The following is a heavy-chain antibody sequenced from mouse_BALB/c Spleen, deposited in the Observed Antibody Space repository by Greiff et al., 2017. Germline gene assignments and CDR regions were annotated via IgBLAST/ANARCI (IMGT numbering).Heavy chain of an antibody. V-gene: IGHV3-2*02. J-gene: IGHJ2*01. D-gene: IGHD2-3*01. CDR3: ARDGGWLLRFFDY. CDR1: GYSITSDYA. Sequence: EVKLMESGPGLVKPSQSLSLTCTVTGYSITSDYAWNWIRQFPGNKLEWMGYISYSGSTSYNPSLKSRISITRDTSKNQFFLQLNSVTTEDTATYYCARDGGWLLRFFDYWGQGTTLTVSS. CDR2: ISYSGST.